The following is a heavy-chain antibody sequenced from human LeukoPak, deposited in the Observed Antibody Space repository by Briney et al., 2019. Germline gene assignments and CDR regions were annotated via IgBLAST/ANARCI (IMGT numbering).Heavy chain of an antibody. CDR2: IYYSGST. V-gene: IGHV4-39*07. Sequence: SETLSLTCTVSGGSINSRGYLWSWIRQTPGKGLEWIGTIYYSGSTNYNPSLKSRVTISVDTSKNQFSLKMNSATAADTAVYFCARGGPTYYYDSSGYPLDYWGQGTLVTVSS. D-gene: IGHD3-22*01. J-gene: IGHJ4*02. CDR1: GGSINSRGYL. CDR3: ARGGPTYYYDSSGYPLDY.